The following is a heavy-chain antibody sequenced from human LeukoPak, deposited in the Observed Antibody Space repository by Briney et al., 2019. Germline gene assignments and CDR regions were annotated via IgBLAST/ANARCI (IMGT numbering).Heavy chain of an antibody. CDR2: ISGSGGST. D-gene: IGHD1-26*01. V-gene: IGHV3-23*01. CDR1: GFTFSSYA. J-gene: IGHJ4*02. Sequence: GGSLRLSCAASGFTFSSYAMSWVRQAPGKGLEWVSAISGSGGSTYYADSVKGRFTISRDNAKNTLYLQMNSLRAEDTAVYYCARDLTSGSYDGWGQGTLVTVSS. CDR3: ARDLTSGSYDG.